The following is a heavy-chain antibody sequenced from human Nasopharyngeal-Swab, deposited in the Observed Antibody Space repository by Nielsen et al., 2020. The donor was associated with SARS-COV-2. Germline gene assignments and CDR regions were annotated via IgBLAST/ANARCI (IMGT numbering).Heavy chain of an antibody. J-gene: IGHJ5*02. Sequence: GESLKISCAASGFTFSSYWMSWVRQAPGKGLEWVSYISSSGSTIYYADSVKGRFTISRDNAKNSLYLQMNSLRAEDTAVYYCARKGLYDSSGYPFDPWGQGTLVTVSS. CDR3: ARKGLYDSSGYPFDP. CDR1: GFTFSSYW. CDR2: ISSSGSTI. V-gene: IGHV3-48*04. D-gene: IGHD3-22*01.